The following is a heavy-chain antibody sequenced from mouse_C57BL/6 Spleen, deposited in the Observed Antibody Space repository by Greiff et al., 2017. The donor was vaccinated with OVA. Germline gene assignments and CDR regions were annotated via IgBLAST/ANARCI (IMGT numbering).Heavy chain of an antibody. CDR2: ISDGGSYT. CDR3: ARSYYGSSSYAMDY. J-gene: IGHJ4*01. V-gene: IGHV5-4*03. D-gene: IGHD1-1*01. CDR1: GFTFSSYA. Sequence: EVMLVESGGGLVKPGGSLKLSCAASGFTFSSYAMSWVRQTPEKRLEWVATISDGGSYTYYPDNVKGRFTISRDNAKNNLYLQMSHLKSEDTAMYYCARSYYGSSSYAMDYWGQGTSVTVSS.